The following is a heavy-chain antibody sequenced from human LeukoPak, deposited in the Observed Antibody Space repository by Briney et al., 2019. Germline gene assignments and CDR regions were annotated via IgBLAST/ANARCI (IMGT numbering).Heavy chain of an antibody. J-gene: IGHJ3*02. CDR3: ARDGDRNAFDI. D-gene: IGHD4-17*01. V-gene: IGHV4-59*01. CDR2: IYYSGST. CDR1: GGSISSYY. Sequence: PSETLSLTCTVSGGSISSYYWSWIRQPPGKGLEWIGYIYYSGSTNYNPSLKSRVTISVDTSKNQFSLKLSSVTAADTAVYYCARDGDRNAFDIWGQGTMVTVSS.